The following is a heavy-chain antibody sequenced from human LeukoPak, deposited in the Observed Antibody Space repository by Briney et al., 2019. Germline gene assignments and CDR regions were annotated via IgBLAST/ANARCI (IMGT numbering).Heavy chain of an antibody. V-gene: IGHV4-39*01. CDR1: GGSISSSSYY. CDR2: IYYSGST. D-gene: IGHD2-2*01. CDR3: ARLRVPANYFDY. J-gene: IGHJ4*02. Sequence: SETLSLTCTVSGGSISSSSYYWGWIRQPPGKGLEWIGSIYYSGSTYYNPSLKSRVTISVDTSKNQFSLKLSSVTAADTAAYYCARLRVPANYFDYWGQGTLVTVSS.